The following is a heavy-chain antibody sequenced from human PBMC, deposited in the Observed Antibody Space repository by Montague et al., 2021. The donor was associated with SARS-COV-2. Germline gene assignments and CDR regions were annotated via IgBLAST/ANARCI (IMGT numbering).Heavy chain of an antibody. V-gene: IGHV4-39*01. D-gene: IGHD3-3*01. J-gene: IGHJ4*02. Sequence: SETLSLTCIVSGGSISSSSYCWGWLRQPPGKGLEWIGSIYYSGSTYYNPSLKSRVTISVDTSKNQFSLKLSSVTAADTAVYYCARQMGQSSIFGVVIQYYFDYWGQGTLVTVSS. CDR1: GGSISSSSYC. CDR3: ARQMGQSSIFGVVIQYYFDY. CDR2: IYYSGST.